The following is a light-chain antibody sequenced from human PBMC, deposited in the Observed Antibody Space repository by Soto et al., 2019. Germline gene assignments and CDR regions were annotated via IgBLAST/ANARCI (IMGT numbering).Light chain of an antibody. CDR2: TAS. V-gene: IGKV1-39*01. CDR3: QHSYSTPLT. J-gene: IGKJ4*01. CDR1: QSISTY. Sequence: DIQMTQSPSSLSASVGDRVTITCRASQSISTYLDWYQQRQGKAPKLLIYTASSLQSGVPSRFSGSGSGTDFTLTISSLQPEDFATYYCQHSYSTPLTFGGGTKVDIK.